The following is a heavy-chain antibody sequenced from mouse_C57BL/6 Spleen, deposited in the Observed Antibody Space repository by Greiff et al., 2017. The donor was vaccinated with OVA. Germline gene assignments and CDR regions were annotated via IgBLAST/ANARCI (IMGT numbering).Heavy chain of an antibody. CDR1: GYTFTSYW. D-gene: IGHD3-2*02. Sequence: VQLQQPGAELVKPGASVKLSCKASGYTFTSYWMHWVKQRPGQGLEWIGMIHPNSGSTNYNEKFKSKATLTVDKSSSTAYMQLSSLTSEDSAVYYCARGPDSSGYFDYWGQGTTLTVSS. CDR3: ARGPDSSGYFDY. CDR2: IHPNSGST. V-gene: IGHV1-64*01. J-gene: IGHJ2*01.